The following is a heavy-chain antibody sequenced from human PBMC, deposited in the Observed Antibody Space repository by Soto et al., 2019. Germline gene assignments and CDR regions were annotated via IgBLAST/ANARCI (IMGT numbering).Heavy chain of an antibody. CDR3: AADRTYCGGDCYVD. Sequence: QMQLVQSGPEVKKPGTSVKVSCKASGFTFTSSAVQWVRQARGQRLEWMGWIVVGSGNTNYAQKFQERVTITRDMSTSTAYRELSSLRSEDTAVYYCAADRTYCGGDCYVDWGQGTLVTVSS. D-gene: IGHD2-21*02. J-gene: IGHJ4*02. CDR1: GFTFTSSA. CDR2: IVVGSGNT. V-gene: IGHV1-58*01.